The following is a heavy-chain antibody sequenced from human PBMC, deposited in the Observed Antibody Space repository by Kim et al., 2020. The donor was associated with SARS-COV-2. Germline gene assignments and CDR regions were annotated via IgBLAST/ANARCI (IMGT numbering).Heavy chain of an antibody. V-gene: IGHV3-13*04. J-gene: IGHJ6*02. CDR2: IGTAGDT. CDR1: GFTFSSYD. CDR3: ARAGRRYFDWLPVYKDYYYYGMDV. D-gene: IGHD3-9*01. Sequence: GGSLRLSCAASGFTFSSYDMHWVRQATGKGLEWVSAIGTAGDTYYPGSVKGRFTISRENAKNSLYLQMNSLRAGDTAVYYCARAGRRYFDWLPVYKDYYYYGMDVWGQGTTVTVSS.